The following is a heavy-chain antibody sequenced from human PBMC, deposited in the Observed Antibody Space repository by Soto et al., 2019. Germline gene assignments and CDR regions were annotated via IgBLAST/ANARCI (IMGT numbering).Heavy chain of an antibody. CDR1: GGTFSRYT. J-gene: IGHJ4*02. V-gene: IGHV1-69*13. CDR2: ITPMFGTP. D-gene: IGHD3-22*01. Sequence: SVKVSCKASGGTFSRYTITWVRQAPGQGLEWMGGITPMFGTPNYAQKFQGRVTITADESTSTAYMELSSLRPEDTAMYYCARDGTLYDSSAYYYLYWGQGTLVTVSS. CDR3: ARDGTLYDSSAYYYLY.